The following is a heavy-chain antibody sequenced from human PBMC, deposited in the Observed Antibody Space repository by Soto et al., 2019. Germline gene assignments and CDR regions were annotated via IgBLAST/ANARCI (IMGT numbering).Heavy chain of an antibody. D-gene: IGHD3-3*02. CDR2: IKQDGSEK. Sequence: GGSLRLSCAASGFTFSSYWMSWVRQAPGKGLEWVANIKQDGSEKYYVDSVKGRFTISRDNAKNSLYLQMNSLRAEDTAVYYCARDSNDGDYCMDVWGQGTTVTVSS. CDR3: ARDSNDGDYCMDV. J-gene: IGHJ6*02. CDR1: GFTFSSYW. V-gene: IGHV3-7*03.